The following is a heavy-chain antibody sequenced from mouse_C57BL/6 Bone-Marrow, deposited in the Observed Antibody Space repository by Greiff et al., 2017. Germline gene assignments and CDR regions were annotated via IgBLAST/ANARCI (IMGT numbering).Heavy chain of an antibody. CDR3: ARRGSGHGFAY. CDR1: GYTFTSYW. V-gene: IGHV1-55*01. D-gene: IGHD3-2*02. CDR2: IYPGSGST. Sequence: VQLQQPGAELVKPGASVKMSCKASGYTFTSYWITWVKQRPGQGLEWIGDIYPGSGSTNYNEKFKSKATLTVDKSSSTAYMQLSSLTSEDSAVYDCARRGSGHGFAYWVRGTLVTVSA. J-gene: IGHJ3*01.